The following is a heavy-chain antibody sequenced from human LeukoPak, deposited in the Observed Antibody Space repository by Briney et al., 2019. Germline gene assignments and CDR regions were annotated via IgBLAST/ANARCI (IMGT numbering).Heavy chain of an antibody. J-gene: IGHJ6*02. V-gene: IGHV3-15*01. CDR2: IKSKTDGGTT. D-gene: IGHD6-19*01. CDR1: GFTFSNAW. CDR3: ARSHIGSGWLENYYYYGMDV. Sequence: GGSLRLSCAASGFTFSNAWMSWVRQAPGKGLEWVGRIKSKTDGGTTDYAAPVKGRFTISRDDSKNTLYLQMNSLKTEDTAVYYCARSHIGSGWLENYYYYGMDVWGQGTTVTVSS.